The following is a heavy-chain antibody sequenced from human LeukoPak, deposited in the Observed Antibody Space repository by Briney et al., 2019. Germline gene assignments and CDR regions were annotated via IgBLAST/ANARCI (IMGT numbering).Heavy chain of an antibody. J-gene: IGHJ4*02. CDR1: GGSISSYY. CDR3: ARGLARGYSYGHFDY. V-gene: IGHV4-59*01. Sequence: SETLSLTCTVAGGSISSYYWSWIRQPPGKGREWSGYIYYSGSTNYNPSLKSRFTISVDTSKDQFSLKMRSVTAAATAVYYCARGLARGYSYGHFDYWGQGTLVTVSS. D-gene: IGHD5-18*01. CDR2: IYYSGST.